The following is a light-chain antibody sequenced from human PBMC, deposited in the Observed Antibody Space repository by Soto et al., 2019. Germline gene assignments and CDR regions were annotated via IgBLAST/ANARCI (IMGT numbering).Light chain of an antibody. CDR3: CSYAGRYTYV. CDR2: DFS. V-gene: IGLV2-11*01. CDR1: SSDVGGYKY. J-gene: IGLJ1*01. Sequence: QSALTQPRSVSGSPGESVTISCTGTSSDVGGYKYVSWYQHHPGKAPKLMIYDFSERPSGVPNRFSGSKSGNTASLTTSDLHSEDEGDYYCCSYAGRYTYVFGSGTKLTVL.